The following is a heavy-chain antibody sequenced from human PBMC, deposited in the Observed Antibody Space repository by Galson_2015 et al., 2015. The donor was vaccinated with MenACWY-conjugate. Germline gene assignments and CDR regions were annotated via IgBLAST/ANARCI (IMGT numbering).Heavy chain of an antibody. V-gene: IGHV3-48*04. D-gene: IGHD3-16*01. CDR1: GFTFSSYS. CDR2: ISSSSSTI. CDR3: ARGRRGGALRLGELLSALNFDY. Sequence: SLRLSCAASGFTFSSYSMNWVRQAPGKGLEWVSYISSSSSTIYYADSVKGRFTISRDNAKNSLYLQMNSLRAEDTAVYYCARGRRGGALRLGELLSALNFDYWGQGTLVTVSS. J-gene: IGHJ4*02.